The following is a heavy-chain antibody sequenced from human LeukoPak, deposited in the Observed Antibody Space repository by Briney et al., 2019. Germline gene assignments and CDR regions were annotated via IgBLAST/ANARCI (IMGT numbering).Heavy chain of an antibody. CDR1: GYSISSGYY. Sequence: KPSETLSLTCTVSGYSISSGYYWGWIRQPPGKGLEWIGSIDHSGSTYYNPSLKSRVTISVDTSKNQFSLKLSSVTAADTAVYYCARDGSGSLDNYYYYGMDVWGQGTTVTVSS. CDR3: ARDGSGSLDNYYYYGMDV. D-gene: IGHD3-10*01. CDR2: IDHSGST. J-gene: IGHJ6*02. V-gene: IGHV4-38-2*02.